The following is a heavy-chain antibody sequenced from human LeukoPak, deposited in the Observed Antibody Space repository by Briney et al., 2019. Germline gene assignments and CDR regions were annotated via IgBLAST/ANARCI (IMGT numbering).Heavy chain of an antibody. V-gene: IGHV3-48*04. CDR2: ISSSSNTI. J-gene: IGHJ4*02. CDR1: GFTFSSYS. D-gene: IGHD3-3*01. Sequence: GRSLRLSCAASGFTFSSYSMNWVRQAPGKGLEWVSYISSSSNTIYYADSVKGRFTISRDNAKNSLYLQMNSLRAEDTAVYYCASRITIFGVAREFDYWGQGTLVTVSS. CDR3: ASRITIFGVAREFDY.